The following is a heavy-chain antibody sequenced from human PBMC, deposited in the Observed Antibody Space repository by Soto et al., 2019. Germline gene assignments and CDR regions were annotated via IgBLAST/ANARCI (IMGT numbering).Heavy chain of an antibody. V-gene: IGHV3-23*01. J-gene: IGHJ4*02. CDR1: GFTFSSYA. CDR3: AKRAWGSFYFDY. Sequence: GWSLRLSCAASGFTFSSYAMSWVRQAPGKGLEWVSAISGSGGSTYYADSVKGRFTISRDNSKNTLYLQINSLRAEDTALYYCAKRAWGSFYFDYWGQGTLGTVSS. CDR2: ISGSGGST. D-gene: IGHD7-27*01.